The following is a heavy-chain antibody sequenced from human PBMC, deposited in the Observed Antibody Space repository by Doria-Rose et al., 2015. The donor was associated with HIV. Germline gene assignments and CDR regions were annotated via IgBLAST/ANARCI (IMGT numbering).Heavy chain of an antibody. D-gene: IGHD6-13*01. Sequence: QDSGPVLVKPTETLTLTCTVSGVSLSSPGMGVSWIRQPPGKALEWLANIFSDDERSYKTSLKSRLTISRATSKSQVVLTMTDMDPADTATYYCARIKSSRWYHKYYFDFWGQGTLVIVSA. CDR1: GVSLSSPGMG. CDR2: IFSDDER. CDR3: ARIKSSRWYHKYYFDF. J-gene: IGHJ4*02. V-gene: IGHV2-26*01.